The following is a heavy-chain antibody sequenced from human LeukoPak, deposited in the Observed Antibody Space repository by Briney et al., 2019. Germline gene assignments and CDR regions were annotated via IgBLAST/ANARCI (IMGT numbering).Heavy chain of an antibody. CDR1: GYTFTGYY. Sequence: ASVKVSCKASGYTFTGYYMHGVRQAPGQGLEWMGWINPNSGGTNYAQKFQGRVTMTRDTSISTAYMELSRLRSDDTAVYYCAREGGYSGYDEFDYWGQGTLVTVSS. J-gene: IGHJ4*02. CDR2: INPNSGGT. D-gene: IGHD5-12*01. CDR3: AREGGYSGYDEFDY. V-gene: IGHV1-2*02.